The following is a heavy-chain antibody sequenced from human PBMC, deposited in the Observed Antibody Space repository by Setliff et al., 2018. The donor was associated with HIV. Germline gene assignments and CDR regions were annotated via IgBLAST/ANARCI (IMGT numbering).Heavy chain of an antibody. Sequence: GASVKVSCKVSEYTLSELSMHWVRQAPGKGLEWMGGFDPEDGKTIYAQKFQGRVTMTEDLSTETAYMELSSLSSDGTAVYYCTSSFRIFYYDSRTYSKWFDPWGQGTLVTSPQ. CDR1: EYTLSELS. D-gene: IGHD3-22*01. CDR2: FDPEDGKT. V-gene: IGHV1-24*01. J-gene: IGHJ5*02. CDR3: TSSFRIFYYDSRTYSKWFDP.